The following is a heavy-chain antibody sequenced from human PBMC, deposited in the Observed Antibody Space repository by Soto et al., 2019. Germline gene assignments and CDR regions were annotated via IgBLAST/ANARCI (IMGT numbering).Heavy chain of an antibody. Sequence: GGSLRLSCAASGFTFSSYAMSWVRQAPGKGLEWVSAISGSGGSTYYADSVKGRFTISRDNSKNTLYLQMNSLRAEDTAVYYCAKSKRGAVAGTTYYFDYWGQGTLVTVSS. CDR3: AKSKRGAVAGTTYYFDY. J-gene: IGHJ4*02. V-gene: IGHV3-23*01. CDR1: GFTFSSYA. CDR2: ISGSGGST. D-gene: IGHD6-19*01.